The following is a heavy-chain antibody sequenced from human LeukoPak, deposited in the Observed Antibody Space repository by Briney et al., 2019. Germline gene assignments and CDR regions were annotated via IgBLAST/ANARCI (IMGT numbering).Heavy chain of an antibody. CDR2: ISWNSGSI. D-gene: IGHD2-15*01. V-gene: IGHV3-9*01. CDR1: GFTFDDYA. CDR3: AKDSCSGGSCYSFDY. Sequence: GGSLRLSCAASGFTFDDYAMHWVRQAPGKGLEWVSGISWNSGSIGYADSVKGRFTISRDNAKNSLYLQMNSLRAEDTALYYCAKDSCSGGSCYSFDYWGQGTLVTVSS. J-gene: IGHJ4*02.